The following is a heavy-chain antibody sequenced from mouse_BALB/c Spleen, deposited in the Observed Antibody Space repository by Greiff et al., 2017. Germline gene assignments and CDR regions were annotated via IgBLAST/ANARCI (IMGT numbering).Heavy chain of an antibody. Sequence: EVKLLESGPGLVKPSQSLSLTCTVTGYSITSDYAWNWIRQFPGNKLEWMGYISYSGSTSYNPSLKSRISITRDTSKNQFFLQLNSVTTEDTATYYCARDGYYPLWYFDVWGAGTTVTVSS. D-gene: IGHD2-3*01. J-gene: IGHJ1*01. CDR2: ISYSGST. V-gene: IGHV3-2*02. CDR1: GYSITSDYA. CDR3: ARDGYYPLWYFDV.